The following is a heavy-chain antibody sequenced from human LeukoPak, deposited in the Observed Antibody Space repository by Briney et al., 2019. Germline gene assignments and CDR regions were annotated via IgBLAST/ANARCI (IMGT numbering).Heavy chain of an antibody. D-gene: IGHD1-26*01. J-gene: IGHJ4*02. CDR2: IKQDGSET. V-gene: IGHV3-7*01. Sequence: GGSLGLSCAASGFTFSTYWMTWLRQAPGKGLEWVANIKQDGSETYHVDSVKGRFTISRDNAKNSLYLQMNSLRAEDTAVYYCARHTGTYFNYWGQGTLVTVSS. CDR3: ARHTGTYFNY. CDR1: GFTFSTYW.